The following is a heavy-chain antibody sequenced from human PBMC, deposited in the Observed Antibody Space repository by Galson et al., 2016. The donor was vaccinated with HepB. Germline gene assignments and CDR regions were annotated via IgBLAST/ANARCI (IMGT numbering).Heavy chain of an antibody. CDR2: ITTNTGHP. CDR1: GYTFTNYA. CDR3: ARDQYSDSWYGVEPYFYYSMDV. D-gene: IGHD6-13*01. Sequence: SVKVSCKASGYTFTNYAMNWLRQAPGQGLEWMGWITTNTGHPTYAQAFTGRFVFSLDTSVNTAYLQISSLKAEDTAVYYCARDQYSDSWYGVEPYFYYSMDVWGQGTTVTVSS. V-gene: IGHV7-4-1*02. J-gene: IGHJ6*02.